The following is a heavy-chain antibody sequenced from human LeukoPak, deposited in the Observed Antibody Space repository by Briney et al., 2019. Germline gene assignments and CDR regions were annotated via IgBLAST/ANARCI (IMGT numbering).Heavy chain of an antibody. V-gene: IGHV1-2*02. CDR2: INPNSGGT. CDR1: GYTFTGYY. J-gene: IGHJ4*02. Sequence: ASVKVSCKASGYTFTGYYMHWVRQAPGQGLEWMGWINPNSGGTNYAQKFQGRVTMTRDTSISTAYMELSRLRSDDTAVYYCARYSSSWYDSVYFDYWGQGTLVTVSS. D-gene: IGHD6-13*01. CDR3: ARYSSSWYDSVYFDY.